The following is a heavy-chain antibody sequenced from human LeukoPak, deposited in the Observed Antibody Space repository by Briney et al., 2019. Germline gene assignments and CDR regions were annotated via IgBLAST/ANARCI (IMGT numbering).Heavy chain of an antibody. V-gene: IGHV4-39*01. CDR1: GGSITSSNYY. CDR3: VYYYGSGSVEY. J-gene: IGHJ4*02. Sequence: SETLSLTXTVSGGSITSSNYYWGWIRQPPGKGLEWIGSFYYSGSTNYNPSLKSRVTISVNTSKNQYSLKLSSVTAADTAVYYCVYYYGSGSVEYWGQGTLVTVSS. CDR2: FYYSGST. D-gene: IGHD3-10*01.